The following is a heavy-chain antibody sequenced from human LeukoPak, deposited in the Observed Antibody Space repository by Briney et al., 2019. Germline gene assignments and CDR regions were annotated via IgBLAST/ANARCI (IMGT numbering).Heavy chain of an antibody. D-gene: IGHD3-16*01. CDR3: ARDDYVWGSSYYYYYYMDV. CDR2: IYYSGST. Sequence: SETLSLTCTVSGGSISSYYWSWIRQPPGKGLEWIGYIYYSGSTNYNPSLKSRVTISVDTSKNQFSLKLSSVTAADTAVYYCARDDYVWGSSYYYYYYMDVWGKGTTVTISS. CDR1: GGSISSYY. V-gene: IGHV4-59*12. J-gene: IGHJ6*03.